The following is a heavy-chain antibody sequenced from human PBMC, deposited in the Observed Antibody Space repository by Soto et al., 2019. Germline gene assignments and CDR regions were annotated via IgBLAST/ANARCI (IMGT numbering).Heavy chain of an antibody. CDR2: INPSGGST. J-gene: IGHJ6*02. Sequence: ASVKVSCKASGYTFTSYYMHWVRQAPGQGLEWMGIINPSGGSTSYAQKFQGRVTMTRDTSTSTVYMELSSLRSEDTAVYYCARDKVVGATGGYYGMDVWVQGTTVTVS. D-gene: IGHD1-26*01. CDR3: ARDKVVGATGGYYGMDV. V-gene: IGHV1-46*01. CDR1: GYTFTSYY.